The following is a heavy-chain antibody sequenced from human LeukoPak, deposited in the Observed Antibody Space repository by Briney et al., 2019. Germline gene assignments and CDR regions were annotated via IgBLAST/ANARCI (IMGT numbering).Heavy chain of an antibody. Sequence: GSLRLSCAASGFTFSSYGMHWVRQAPGKGLEWVAVISYDGSNKYYADSVKGRFTISRDNSKNTLYLQMNSLRAEDTAVYYCAKGVGGSGYYYLDYWGQGTLVTVSS. V-gene: IGHV3-30*18. D-gene: IGHD3-22*01. CDR1: GFTFSSYG. J-gene: IGHJ4*02. CDR2: ISYDGSNK. CDR3: AKGVGGSGYYYLDY.